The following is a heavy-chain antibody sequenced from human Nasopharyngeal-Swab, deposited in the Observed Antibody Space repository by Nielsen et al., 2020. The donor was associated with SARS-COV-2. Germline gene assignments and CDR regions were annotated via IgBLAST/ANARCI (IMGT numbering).Heavy chain of an antibody. CDR2: ISGSGGST. CDR1: GFTFSSYA. Sequence: GESLKISCAASGFTFSSYAMSWVRQAPGKGLEWVSAISGSGGSTYYADSVKGRFTISRDNSKNTLYLQMNSLRAEDTAVYYCAKLALQQRVQVDYYGMDVWGQGTTVTVSS. CDR3: AKLALQQRVQVDYYGMDV. D-gene: IGHD6-13*01. J-gene: IGHJ6*02. V-gene: IGHV3-23*01.